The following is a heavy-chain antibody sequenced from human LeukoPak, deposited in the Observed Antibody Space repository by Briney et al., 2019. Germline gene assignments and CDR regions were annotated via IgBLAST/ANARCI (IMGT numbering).Heavy chain of an antibody. Sequence: SGGSLRLSCAASGFNFSSYEINWVRQAPGKGLEWVSYISSVGTTVYYADFVKGGFTISRDNAKNTLHLQLNSLRVEDTAVYYCGRNRGFGGPDYWGQGGLVTVSS. CDR1: GFNFSSYE. CDR2: ISSVGTTV. J-gene: IGHJ4*02. D-gene: IGHD3-10*01. V-gene: IGHV3-48*03. CDR3: GRNRGFGGPDY.